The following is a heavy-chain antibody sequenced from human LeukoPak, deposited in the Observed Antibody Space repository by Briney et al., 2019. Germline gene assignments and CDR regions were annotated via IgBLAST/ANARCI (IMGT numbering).Heavy chain of an antibody. D-gene: IGHD1-26*01. CDR1: GFTFTSYA. V-gene: IGHV3-53*01. Sequence: GGSLRLSCAASGFTFTSYAMSWVRQAPGKGLEWVSIIYSGGSTFYADSVKGRFTISRDNSKNTLYLQMNSLRAEDTAVYYCARGGSYLSAFDIWGQGTMVTVSS. CDR3: ARGGSYLSAFDI. J-gene: IGHJ3*02. CDR2: IYSGGST.